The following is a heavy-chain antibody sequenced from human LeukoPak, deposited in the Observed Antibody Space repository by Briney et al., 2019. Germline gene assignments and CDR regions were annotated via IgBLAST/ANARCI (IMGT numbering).Heavy chain of an antibody. J-gene: IGHJ6*03. D-gene: IGHD1-7*01. V-gene: IGHV3-48*03. CDR1: GFSISSHE. CDR2: VSSSGSTI. CDR3: ARVELAPYYYYMDV. Sequence: GGSLRLSCAASGFSISSHEMNWVRQAPGKGLEWVSHVSSSGSTIWYADSVKGRFTISRDNAKNSLYLQMNSLRAEDTAVYYCARVELAPYYYYMDVWGKGTTVTVSS.